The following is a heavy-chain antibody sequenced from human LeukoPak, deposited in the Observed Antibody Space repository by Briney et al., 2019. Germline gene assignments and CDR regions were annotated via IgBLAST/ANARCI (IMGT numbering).Heavy chain of an antibody. J-gene: IGHJ4*02. CDR2: INSDGSTT. CDR3: ARELPREVTLDY. CDR1: GFTLSSYE. V-gene: IGHV3-74*01. Sequence: VGSLRLSCAASGFTLSSYEMHWVRQAPGKGLLWVSRINSDGSTTGYAAAVKGRFTTSRDNTKNVLYLQMNSLTAEDTAIYYCARELPREVTLDYWGQGTLVTVSS. D-gene: IGHD2-21*02.